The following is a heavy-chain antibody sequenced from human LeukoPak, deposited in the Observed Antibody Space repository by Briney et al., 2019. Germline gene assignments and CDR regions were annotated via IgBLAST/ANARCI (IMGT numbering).Heavy chain of an antibody. V-gene: IGHV3-23*01. CDR1: GFTFSTYA. D-gene: IGHD3-22*01. J-gene: IGHJ4*02. CDR3: ASRPRSTVVAPWDY. CDR2: ISASGDTT. Sequence: GGSLRLSCAASGFTFSTYAMAWVRRAPGKGLEWVSGISASGDTTYYGDSVKGRFIISKDYSKNTLYLQMNGLRAEDTALYYCASRPRSTVVAPWDYWGQGTLVTVSP.